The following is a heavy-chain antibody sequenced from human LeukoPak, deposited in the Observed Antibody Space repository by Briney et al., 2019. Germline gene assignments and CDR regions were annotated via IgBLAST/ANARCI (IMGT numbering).Heavy chain of an antibody. J-gene: IGHJ3*02. V-gene: IGHV3-23*01. CDR3: AKSDCSSTSCYVRGGFDI. CDR2: ISGSGGST. D-gene: IGHD2-2*01. Sequence: GGSLRLSCAASGFTFSSYAMSWVRKAPGKGLEWVSAISGSGGSTYYADSVKGRFTISRDNSKNTLYLQMNSLRAEDTAVYYCAKSDCSSTSCYVRGGFDIWGQGTMVTVSS. CDR1: GFTFSSYA.